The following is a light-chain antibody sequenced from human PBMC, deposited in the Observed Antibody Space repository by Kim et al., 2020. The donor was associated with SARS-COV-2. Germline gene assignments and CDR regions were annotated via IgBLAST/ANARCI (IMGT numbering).Light chain of an antibody. J-gene: IGLJ2*01. CDR3: SSYNLSSTLV. CDR2: DVN. CDR1: NIDIGIYDL. Sequence: QSALTQPASVSGSPGQSITITCTGNNIDIGIYDLVSWYQQHPGKAPRLMIYDVNKWPSGVSNRFSGSKSGNTASLTISGLQAEDEADYYCSSYNLSSTLVFGGGTQLTVL. V-gene: IGLV2-14*02.